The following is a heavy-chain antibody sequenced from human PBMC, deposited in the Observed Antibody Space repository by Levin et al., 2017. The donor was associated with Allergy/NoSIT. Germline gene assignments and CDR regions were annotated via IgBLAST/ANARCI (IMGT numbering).Heavy chain of an antibody. Sequence: PSETLSLTCAVNGGSFSGYSWNWIRQPPGKGLEWIGEINPSGNANYSPSLKSRVTMSIDTSKKHFSLNLTSVTAADTAVYYCARGRAFNHWGQGTLVTVSS. CDR1: GGSFSGYS. CDR2: INPSGNA. CDR3: ARGRAFNH. J-gene: IGHJ4*02. V-gene: IGHV4-34*01.